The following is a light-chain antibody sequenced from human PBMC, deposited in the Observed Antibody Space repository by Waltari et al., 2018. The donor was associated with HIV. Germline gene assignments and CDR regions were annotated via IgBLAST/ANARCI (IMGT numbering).Light chain of an antibody. Sequence: QSALTPPASVSGSLGQSITIPCTGTSSDVGAYNPVSWYQQRPGKVPKLLIYEVNSRPSGIDNRFSGSKSGNTASLTISGLQVEDEADYYCSSFTGSNTYVFGSGTKVTVL. CDR1: SSDVGAYNP. CDR3: SSFTGSNTYV. V-gene: IGLV2-14*01. CDR2: EVN. J-gene: IGLJ1*01.